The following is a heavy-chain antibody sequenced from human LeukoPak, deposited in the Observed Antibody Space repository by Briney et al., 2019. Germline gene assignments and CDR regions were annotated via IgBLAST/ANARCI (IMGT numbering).Heavy chain of an antibody. CDR2: IKQDGSER. CDR3: ARGSLGAFDS. CDR1: GFTFSNHW. D-gene: IGHD7-27*01. J-gene: IGHJ4*02. V-gene: IGHV3-7*05. Sequence: GGSLRLSCAAYGFTFSNHWMNWVRQAPGQGLEWVANIKQDGSERYYVDSVKGRFTISRDNAKNSVYLQMNSLRAEDTAVYYCARGSLGAFDSWGQGALVTVSS.